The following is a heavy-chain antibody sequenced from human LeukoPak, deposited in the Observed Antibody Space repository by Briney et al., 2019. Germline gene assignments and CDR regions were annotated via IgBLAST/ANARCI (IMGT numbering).Heavy chain of an antibody. V-gene: IGHV3-74*01. CDR1: GFTFSNYW. CDR2: INTDGRIT. CDR3: AAYLYDSSGYYYGGSAFDI. D-gene: IGHD3-22*01. Sequence: GGSLRLSCAASGFTFSNYWMHWVRQAPGKGLVWVARINTDGRITSYADSVKGRFTISRDNAKNSLYLQMNSLRAEDTALYYCAAYLYDSSGYYYGGSAFDIWGQGTMVTVSS. J-gene: IGHJ3*02.